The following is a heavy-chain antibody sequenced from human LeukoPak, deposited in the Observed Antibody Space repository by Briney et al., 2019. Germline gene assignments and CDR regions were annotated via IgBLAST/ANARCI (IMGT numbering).Heavy chain of an antibody. CDR3: ARRAMTSGSSSYYPDYYYYVDV. Sequence: PSETLSLTCTVSGGSTSSSSYYWGWIRQPPGKGLEWIGYIYYSGSTNYNPSLKSRVTISVDTSKNQFSLKLSSVTAADTAVYYCARRAMTSGSSSYYPDYYYYVDVWGKGTTVTVSS. V-gene: IGHV4-61*05. CDR2: IYYSGST. J-gene: IGHJ6*03. D-gene: IGHD3-22*01. CDR1: GGSTSSSSYY.